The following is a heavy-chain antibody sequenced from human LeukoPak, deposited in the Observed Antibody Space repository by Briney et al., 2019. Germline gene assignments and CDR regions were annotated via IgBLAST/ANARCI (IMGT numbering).Heavy chain of an antibody. D-gene: IGHD5-24*01. CDR3: ARHEGGYNSFDY. V-gene: IGHV4-59*08. CDR1: GGSISSYY. J-gene: IGHJ4*02. Sequence: SETLSLTCTVSGGSISSYYWSWIRQPPGKGLEWIGYIYYSGSTNYNPSLKSRVTISVDTSKNQFSLKLSSVTAADTAVYYCARHEGGYNSFDYWVQGTLVTVPS. CDR2: IYYSGST.